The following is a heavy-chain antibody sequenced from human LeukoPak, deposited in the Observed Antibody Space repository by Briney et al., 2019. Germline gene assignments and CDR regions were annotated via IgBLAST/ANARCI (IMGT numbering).Heavy chain of an antibody. V-gene: IGHV3-11*01. CDR3: ATYTVVTEFSDY. CDR2: ISNSGSTI. Sequence: PGGSLRLSCAASGFTFSAYYMSWIRQAPGKGLEWLSYISNSGSTIYYADSVKDRFTISRDNAKNSLYLQMDSLRAEDTAVYYCATYTVVTEFSDYWGQGTLVTVSS. CDR1: GFTFSAYY. J-gene: IGHJ4*02. D-gene: IGHD2-15*01.